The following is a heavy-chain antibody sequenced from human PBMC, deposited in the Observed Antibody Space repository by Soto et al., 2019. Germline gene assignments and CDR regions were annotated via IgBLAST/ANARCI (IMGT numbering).Heavy chain of an antibody. J-gene: IGHJ4*02. CDR2: IKSKTDGGTT. V-gene: IGHV3-15*01. D-gene: IGHD5-12*01. CDR1: GFTFSNAW. CDR3: TTEAVGEYSGYDLLVWYFDY. Sequence: GGSLRLSCAASGFTFSNAWMSWVRQAPGKGLEWVGRIKSKTDGGTTDYAAPVKGRFTISRDDSKNTLYLQMNSLKTEDTAVYYCTTEAVGEYSGYDLLVWYFDYWGQGTLVTVSS.